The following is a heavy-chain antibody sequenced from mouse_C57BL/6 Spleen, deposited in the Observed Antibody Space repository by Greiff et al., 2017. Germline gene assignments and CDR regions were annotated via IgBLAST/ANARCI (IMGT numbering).Heavy chain of an antibody. D-gene: IGHD3-2*02. J-gene: IGHJ2*01. CDR1: VYTFTSYW. Sequence: QVQLQQPGAELVKPGASVKLSCKASVYTFTSYWMHWVKQRPGQGLEWIGMIHPNSGSTNYNEKFKSKATLTVDKSSSTAYMQLSSLTSEDSAVYYCARSGTAQASFDYWGQGTTLTVSS. CDR3: ARSGTAQASFDY. CDR2: IHPNSGST. V-gene: IGHV1-64*01.